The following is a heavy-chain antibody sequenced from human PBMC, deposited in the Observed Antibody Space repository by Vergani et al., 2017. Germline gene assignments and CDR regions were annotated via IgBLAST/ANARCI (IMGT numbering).Heavy chain of an antibody. CDR2: INHSGST. J-gene: IGHJ4*02. V-gene: IGHV4-38-2*02. D-gene: IGHD6-13*01. CDR1: GYSISSGYY. CDR3: AREAAGYFDY. Sequence: QVQLQESGPGLVKPSETLSLTCAVSGYSISSGYYWGWIRQPPGKGLEWIGEINHSGSTNYNPSLKSRVTISVDTSKNQFSLKLSSVTAADTAVYYCAREAAGYFDYWGQGTLVTVSS.